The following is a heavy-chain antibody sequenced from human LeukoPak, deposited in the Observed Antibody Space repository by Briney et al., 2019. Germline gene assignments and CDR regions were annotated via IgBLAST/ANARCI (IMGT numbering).Heavy chain of an antibody. CDR3: ALVGATGGGY. J-gene: IGHJ4*02. Sequence: SVKVSCKASGYTFTSYGISWVRQAPGQGLEWMGRIIPILGIANYAQKFQGRVTITADKSTSTAYMELSSLRSEDTAVYYCALVGATGGGYWGQGTLVTVSS. D-gene: IGHD1-26*01. V-gene: IGHV1-69*04. CDR1: GYTFTSYG. CDR2: IIPILGIA.